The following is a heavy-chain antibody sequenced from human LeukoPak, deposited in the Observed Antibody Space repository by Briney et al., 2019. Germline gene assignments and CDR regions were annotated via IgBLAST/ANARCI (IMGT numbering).Heavy chain of an antibody. Sequence: ASVKVSCKASGYTFTSYDINWVRQATGQGLEWMGWMNPNSGNTGYAQKLQGRVTMTTDTSTSTAYMELRSLRSDDTAVYYCARDGGDYFDYWGQGTLVTVSS. D-gene: IGHD3-16*01. CDR3: ARDGGDYFDY. CDR2: MNPNSGNT. V-gene: IGHV1-8*01. J-gene: IGHJ4*02. CDR1: GYTFTSYD.